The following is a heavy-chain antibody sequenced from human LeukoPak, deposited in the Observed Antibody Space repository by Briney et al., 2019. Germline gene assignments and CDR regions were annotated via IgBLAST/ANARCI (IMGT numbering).Heavy chain of an antibody. CDR2: ISSSSSTI. J-gene: IGHJ4*02. V-gene: IGHV3-48*04. CDR1: GFTFNTYS. CDR3: ARGGYCTNGVCYSTSPFDY. D-gene: IGHD2-8*01. Sequence: PGGSLRLSCAASGFTFNTYSMNWVRQAPGKGLEWVSHISSSSSTIYYADSVKGRFTISRDNAKNSLYLQMNSLRAEDTAVYYCARGGYCTNGVCYSTSPFDYWGQGTLVTVSS.